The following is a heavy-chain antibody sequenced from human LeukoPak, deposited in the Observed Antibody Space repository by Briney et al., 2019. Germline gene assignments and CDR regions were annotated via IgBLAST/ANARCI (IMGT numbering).Heavy chain of an antibody. CDR1: GGSISSGSYY. V-gene: IGHV4-61*02. D-gene: IGHD4-17*01. CDR3: ARADYGDLLDY. Sequence: KSSETLSLTCTVSGGSISSGSYYWSWIRQPAGKGLEWIGRIYTSGSTNYNPSLKSRVTMSVDTSKNQFSLKLSSVTAADTAVYYCARADYGDLLDYWGQGTLVTVSS. J-gene: IGHJ4*02. CDR2: IYTSGST.